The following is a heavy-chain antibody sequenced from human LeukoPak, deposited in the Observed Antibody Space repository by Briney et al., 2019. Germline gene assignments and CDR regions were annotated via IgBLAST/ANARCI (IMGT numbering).Heavy chain of an antibody. CDR2: MSYSGST. Sequence: SETLSLTCAVYGGSFSGYYWSWIRQPPGKGLEWVGSMSYSGSTYYNPSLKSRVTISVDTSKNQFSLKLSSVTAADTAVYYCARRSSSQPPNYWGQGTLVTVSS. V-gene: IGHV4-34*01. D-gene: IGHD6-13*01. J-gene: IGHJ4*02. CDR3: ARRSSSQPPNY. CDR1: GGSFSGYY.